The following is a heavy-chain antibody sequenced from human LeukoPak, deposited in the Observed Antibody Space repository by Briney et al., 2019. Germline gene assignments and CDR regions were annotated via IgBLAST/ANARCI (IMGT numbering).Heavy chain of an antibody. Sequence: PGGSLRLSCAASGFTFSSYEMNWVRQAPGKGLEWVSYISSSGSTIYYADSVKGRFTISRDNAKNSVYLQMTSLGAEDTAVYYCATYTQYFGSPGGTDYWGLGTLVTVSS. J-gene: IGHJ4*02. CDR1: GFTFSSYE. V-gene: IGHV3-48*03. CDR2: ISSSGSTI. CDR3: ATYTQYFGSPGGTDY. D-gene: IGHD2-8*02.